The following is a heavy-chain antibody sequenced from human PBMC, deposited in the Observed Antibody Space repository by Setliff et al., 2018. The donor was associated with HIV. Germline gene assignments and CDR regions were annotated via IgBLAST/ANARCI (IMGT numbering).Heavy chain of an antibody. Sequence: PSETLSLTCIVSGGSITSSGYNWNWIRQHPGKGLEWIGYIYSSGRTSYNPPLQSRVSISIDTSKNQFSLKLDSVMAADTAVYYCARDEVRYYSGSESVRAGMDVWDQGTAVTVSS. D-gene: IGHD3-10*01. J-gene: IGHJ6*02. V-gene: IGHV4-31*03. CDR2: IYSSGRT. CDR1: GGSITSSGYN. CDR3: ARDEVRYYSGSESVRAGMDV.